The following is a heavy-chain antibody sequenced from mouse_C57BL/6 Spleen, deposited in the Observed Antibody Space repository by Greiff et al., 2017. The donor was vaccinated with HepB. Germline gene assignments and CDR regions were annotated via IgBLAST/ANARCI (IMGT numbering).Heavy chain of an antibody. CDR3: ARDDGSSSFAY. CDR1: GFTFSDFY. CDR2: SRNKANDYTT. D-gene: IGHD1-1*01. J-gene: IGHJ3*01. V-gene: IGHV7-1*01. Sequence: EVMLVESGGGLVQSGRSLRLSCATSGFTFSDFYMEWVRQAPGKGLEWIAASRNKANDYTTEYSASVKGRFIVSRDTSQSILYLQMNALRAEDTAIYYCARDDGSSSFAYWGQGTLVTVSA.